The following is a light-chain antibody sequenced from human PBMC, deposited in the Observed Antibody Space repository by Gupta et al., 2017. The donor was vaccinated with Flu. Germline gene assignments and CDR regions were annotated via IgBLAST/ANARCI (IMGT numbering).Light chain of an antibody. J-gene: IGLJ3*02. V-gene: IGLV3-21*02. CDR3: QVWHIRRDHLRV. CDR1: NIGRKS. Sequence: YVLTQPPSVSVAPGQTARITCGGDNIGRKSVHWYQQKPGQAPVLVVYDDSDRPSGIPERFSGSNSGNTATLTISKVEAGDEAEYYCQVWHIRRDHLRVFGGGTKRTVL. CDR2: DDS.